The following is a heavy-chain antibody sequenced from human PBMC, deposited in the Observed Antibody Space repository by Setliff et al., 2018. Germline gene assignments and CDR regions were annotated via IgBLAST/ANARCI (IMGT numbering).Heavy chain of an antibody. J-gene: IGHJ4*02. D-gene: IGHD1-20*01. V-gene: IGHV1-18*01. CDR3: ARDEIRPITPDY. CDR1: GYTFTDYG. Sequence: ASVKVSCQTSGYTFTDYGISWVRQAPGQRLEWVGWIRASNDETDYAQKFRGRVTMTTDTSTSTAYMEMRSLTSDDTAVYYCARDEIRPITPDYWGQGTLVTVSS. CDR2: IRASNDET.